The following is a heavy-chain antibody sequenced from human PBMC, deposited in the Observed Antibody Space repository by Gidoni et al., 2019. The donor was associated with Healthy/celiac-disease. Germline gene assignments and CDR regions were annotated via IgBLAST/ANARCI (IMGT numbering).Heavy chain of an antibody. CDR2: IIPSRGIA. CDR3: AVGIAVAPNWFDP. Sequence: QVQLVQSGDEGKKPGASVTVACKASGSTSSRYDISWVRQATGQGLEWMGGIIPSRGIASYAQKCQVRCTITAEKSTSTAYMELSSLRSEDTAVYYCAVGIAVAPNWFDPCGQGTLVTVSS. J-gene: IGHJ5*02. CDR1: GSTSSRYD. D-gene: IGHD6-19*01. V-gene: IGHV1-69*10.